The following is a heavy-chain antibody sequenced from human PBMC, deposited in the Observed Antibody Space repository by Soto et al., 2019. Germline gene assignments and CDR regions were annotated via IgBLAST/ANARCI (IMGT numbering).Heavy chain of an antibody. Sequence: QVQLVQSGAEVKKPGASVKVSCKASGYTFTTYYMHWVRQAPGQGREWMGIINPSGGSISYAQKFQGRVTMTRDTSTSTVYMELSSLRSDDTAVYYCARDITTKASKVGSWGQGTLVTVSS. CDR2: INPSGGSI. D-gene: IGHD3-3*01. V-gene: IGHV1-46*01. CDR3: ARDITTKASKVGS. J-gene: IGHJ5*02. CDR1: GYTFTTYY.